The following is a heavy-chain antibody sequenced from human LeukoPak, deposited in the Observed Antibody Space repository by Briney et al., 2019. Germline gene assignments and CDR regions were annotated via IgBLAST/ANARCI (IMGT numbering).Heavy chain of an antibody. CDR3: ARQRFLEWYFDY. CDR1: GGSINNYY. V-gene: IGHV4-59*08. D-gene: IGHD3-3*01. J-gene: IGHJ4*02. Sequence: TSETLSLTRTVSGGSINNYYWSWIRQPPGKGLEWIGFIYYSGSTNYNPSLKSRVTISVDTSKNQFSLKLSSVTAADTAVYYCARQRFLEWYFDYWGQGTLVTVSS. CDR2: IYYSGST.